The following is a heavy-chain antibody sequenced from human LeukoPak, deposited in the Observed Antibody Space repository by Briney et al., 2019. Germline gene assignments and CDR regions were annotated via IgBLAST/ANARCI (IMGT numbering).Heavy chain of an antibody. V-gene: IGHV5-51*01. CDR1: GYSYNSYW. Sequence: KPGESLKISCKGSGYSYNSYWIGWVRQMPGKGLEWMGIIYLADTDARYSPSFQGQVSFSADRSINTAYLQWSSLRASDTAMYYCARPKTETGYDAFDIWGQGTMVTVSS. D-gene: IGHD2-15*01. J-gene: IGHJ3*02. CDR3: ARPKTETGYDAFDI. CDR2: IYLADTDA.